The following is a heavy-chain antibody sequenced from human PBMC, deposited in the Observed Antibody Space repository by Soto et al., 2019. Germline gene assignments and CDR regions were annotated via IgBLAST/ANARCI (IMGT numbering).Heavy chain of an antibody. V-gene: IGHV1-18*04. CDR1: GYTFTSYG. D-gene: IGHD4-17*01. Sequence: GAAVKVSCKASGYTFTSYGISWVRQAPGQGLEWMGWISAYNGNTNYAQKLQGRVTMTTDTSTSTAYMELRSLRSDDTAVYYCARDSVSTTVTYSYYYYYGMDVWGQGTTVTVSS. CDR3: ARDSVSTTVTYSYYYYYGMDV. J-gene: IGHJ6*02. CDR2: ISAYNGNT.